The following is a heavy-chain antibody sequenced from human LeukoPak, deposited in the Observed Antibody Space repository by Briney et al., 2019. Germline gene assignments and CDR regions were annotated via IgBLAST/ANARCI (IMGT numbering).Heavy chain of an antibody. CDR1: GLTFSTYA. Sequence: GGSLRLSCAASGLTFSTYAMAWVRQAPGKGLAWVATIDTGGDNTYYADSVKGRFTISRDNSKNTLYLQMNSLRAEDTAVYYCASRATVTTDRFWFDPWGQGTLVTVSS. CDR2: IDTGGDNT. CDR3: ASRATVTTDRFWFDP. J-gene: IGHJ5*02. D-gene: IGHD4-11*01. V-gene: IGHV3-23*05.